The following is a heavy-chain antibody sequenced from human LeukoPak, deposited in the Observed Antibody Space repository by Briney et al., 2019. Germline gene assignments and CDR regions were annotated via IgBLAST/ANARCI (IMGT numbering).Heavy chain of an antibody. CDR2: INHSGRT. CDR1: GGSFSGYY. CDR3: ASLRPSGSYANAFDI. V-gene: IGHV4-34*01. D-gene: IGHD1-26*01. J-gene: IGHJ3*02. Sequence: PSETLSLTCAVYGGSFSGYYWSWIRQPPGKGLEWIGEINHSGRTNYNPSLKSRVTISVDTSKNQFSLKLSSVTAADTAVYYCASLRPSGSYANAFDIWGQGTMVTVSS.